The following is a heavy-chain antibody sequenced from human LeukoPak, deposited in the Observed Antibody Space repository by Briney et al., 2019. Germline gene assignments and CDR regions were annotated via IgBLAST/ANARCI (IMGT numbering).Heavy chain of an antibody. J-gene: IGHJ4*02. Sequence: SETLSLTCTVSGDSISSPYWGWIRQPAGKGLEWIGRIHTSGSTYHSPSLKSRVTMSVDTSTNQFSLKLSSVTAADTAMYYCARVRLGRGLDYWGQGTLVTVSS. CDR1: GDSISSPY. D-gene: IGHD6-19*01. CDR2: IHTSGST. V-gene: IGHV4-4*07. CDR3: ARVRLGRGLDY.